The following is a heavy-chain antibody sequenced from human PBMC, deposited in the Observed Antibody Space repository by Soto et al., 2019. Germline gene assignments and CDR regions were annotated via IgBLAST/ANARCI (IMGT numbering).Heavy chain of an antibody. D-gene: IGHD6-6*01. Sequence: ASGKVSCKASGYTFSAYDINWVRQATGQGLEWLGWISAYNGNTNYAQKLQGRVTMTTDTSTSTAYMELRSLRSDDTAVYYCAREQYSSRPTDVWGQGTTVTVSS. V-gene: IGHV1-18*01. CDR3: AREQYSSRPTDV. J-gene: IGHJ6*02. CDR1: GYTFSAYD. CDR2: ISAYNGNT.